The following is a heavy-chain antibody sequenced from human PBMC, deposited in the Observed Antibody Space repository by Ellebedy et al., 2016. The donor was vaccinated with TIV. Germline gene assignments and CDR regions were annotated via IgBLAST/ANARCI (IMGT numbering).Heavy chain of an antibody. CDR1: GASVSSSSYY. CDR2: VYYSGSP. V-gene: IGHV4-39*01. J-gene: IGHJ4*02. D-gene: IGHD2-21*02. CDR3: ARTDPWQPIDD. Sequence: MPSETLSLTCTVSGASVSSSSYYWAWIRQPPGKGLEYIGSVYYSGSPYYNPSFKSRVTLSADTSKNQFSLNLRTVTAADTAVYYCARTDPWQPIDDWGQGILVSVSS.